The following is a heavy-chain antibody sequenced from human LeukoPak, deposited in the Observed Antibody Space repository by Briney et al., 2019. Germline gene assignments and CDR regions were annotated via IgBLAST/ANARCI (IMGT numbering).Heavy chain of an antibody. D-gene: IGHD1-14*01. CDR3: ARDLRGIQPGY. Sequence: GGSLRLSCAASGLTFSSYWMHWVRQAPGKGLVWVSRINRDGRSTGYADSVKGRFTISRDNAKNTLYLQMNSLRAEDTAVYYCARDLRGIQPGYWGQGTLVTVSS. CDR1: GLTFSSYW. CDR2: INRDGRST. V-gene: IGHV3-74*01. J-gene: IGHJ4*02.